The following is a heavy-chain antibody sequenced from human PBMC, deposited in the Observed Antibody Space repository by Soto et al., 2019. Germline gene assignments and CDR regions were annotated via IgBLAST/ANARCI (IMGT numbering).Heavy chain of an antibody. V-gene: IGHV3-23*01. CDR2: ISDSGDIT. CDR3: AKPWVPSRTERPPRFDY. J-gene: IGHJ4*02. Sequence: GGSLRLSCAASEFTFSTYAMTWVRQAPGRGLQWVATISDSGDITYYADSVKGRLTISRDNSRNTLYLQMNNLRAEDTALYYCAKPWVPSRTERPPRFDYWGRGTLVTVSS. D-gene: IGHD1-26*01. CDR1: EFTFSTYA.